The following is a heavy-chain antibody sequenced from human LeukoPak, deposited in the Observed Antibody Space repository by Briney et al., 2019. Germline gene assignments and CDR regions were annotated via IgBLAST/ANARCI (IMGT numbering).Heavy chain of an antibody. D-gene: IGHD2-2*01. CDR2: IHYSGNT. J-gene: IGHJ5*02. CDR3: ARARLGGIVVVPAGSEGRYWFGP. V-gene: IGHV4-59*01. CDR1: GGSISSYH. Sequence: SETLSLTCTVSGGSISSYHWSWIRQPPGKGLEWIGYIHYSGNTNYNPSLRSRVTISVDTSKNQFSLRLSPVTAADTAVYYCARARLGGIVVVPAGSEGRYWFGPWGKGTLVTVSS.